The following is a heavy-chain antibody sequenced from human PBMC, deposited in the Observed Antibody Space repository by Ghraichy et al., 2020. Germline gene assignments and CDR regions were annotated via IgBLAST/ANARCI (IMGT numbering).Heavy chain of an antibody. D-gene: IGHD3-16*01. Sequence: GGSLRLSCAASGFTFSSYGVHWVRQAPGKGLEWVAVIWYDRSKEYYADSVKGRFTFSRDNSKNTLYLQMNSLRAEDTAVYFCAKSEIGDRGWFFDLWGRGTLVTVSS. J-gene: IGHJ2*01. CDR2: IWYDRSKE. CDR3: AKSEIGDRGWFFDL. CDR1: GFTFSSYG. V-gene: IGHV3-33*06.